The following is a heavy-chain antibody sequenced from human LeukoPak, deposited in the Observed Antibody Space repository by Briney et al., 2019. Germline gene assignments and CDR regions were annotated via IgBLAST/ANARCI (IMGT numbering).Heavy chain of an antibody. D-gene: IGHD3-16*01. CDR2: MNPNSGNT. J-gene: IGHJ5*02. V-gene: IGHV1-8*03. CDR3: AKCDYVWGSPFDP. CDR1: GYTFINYD. Sequence: ASVKVSCKASGYTFINYDINWVRQATGQGLEWMGWMNPNSGNTGYAQKFQGRVTITRNTSISTAYMELSSLRSEDTAVYYCAKCDYVWGSPFDPWGQGTLVTVSS.